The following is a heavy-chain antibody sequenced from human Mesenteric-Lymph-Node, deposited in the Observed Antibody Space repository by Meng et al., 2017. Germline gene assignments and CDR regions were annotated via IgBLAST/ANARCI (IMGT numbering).Heavy chain of an antibody. Sequence: QVQRVAAGAEVKKPGSSAKASCKASGGTFSSYAMSLVRQAPGQGLEWMGGIIPIFGTANYAQKFQGRVTITADKSTSTAYMELSSLRSEDTAVYYCARDRPNWYFDLWGRGTLVTVSS. V-gene: IGHV1-69*06. CDR1: GGTFSSYA. CDR3: ARDRPNWYFDL. J-gene: IGHJ2*01. CDR2: IIPIFGTA.